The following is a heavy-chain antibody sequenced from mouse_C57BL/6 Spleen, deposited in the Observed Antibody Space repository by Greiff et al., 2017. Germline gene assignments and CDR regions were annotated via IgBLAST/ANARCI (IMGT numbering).Heavy chain of an antibody. J-gene: IGHJ1*03. CDR3: ARDYAWYFDV. CDR2: IYPGDGDT. CDR1: GYAFSSSW. D-gene: IGHD2-4*01. Sequence: QVQLKESGPELVKPGASVKISCKASGYAFSSSWMNWVKQRPGKGLEWIGRIYPGDGDTNYNGKFKGKATLTADKSSSTAYMQLSSLTSEDSAVYFCARDYAWYFDVWGTGTTVTVSS. V-gene: IGHV1-82*01.